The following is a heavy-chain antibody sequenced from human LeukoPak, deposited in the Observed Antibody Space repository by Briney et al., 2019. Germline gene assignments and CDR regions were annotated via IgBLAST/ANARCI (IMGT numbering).Heavy chain of an antibody. CDR2: IFYTGNT. CDR3: ATVVVVAATNYYYYATDV. Sequence: SQTLSLTCTVSGGSIRSDHYYWSSIRQPPGKGLEWIGYIFYTGNTHYNPSLQSRVTFSVDTSKNQFSLKLSSVTAADTAVYFCATVVVVAATNYYYYATDVWGQGTTVTVSS. CDR1: GGSIRSDHYY. J-gene: IGHJ6*01. V-gene: IGHV4-30-4*01. D-gene: IGHD2-15*01.